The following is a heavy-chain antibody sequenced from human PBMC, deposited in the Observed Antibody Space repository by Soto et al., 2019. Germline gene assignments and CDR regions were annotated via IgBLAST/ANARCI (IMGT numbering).Heavy chain of an antibody. CDR2: INAGNGNT. Sequence: QVQLVQSGAEEKKPGASVKVSCKASGYTFTSYAMHWVRQAPGQRLEWMGWINAGNGNTKYSQKFQGRVTITRDTSASTAYMELSSLRSEDTAVYYCARGSGYYYWDDYWGHVTLVTVSS. CDR3: ARGSGYYYWDDY. V-gene: IGHV1-3*05. D-gene: IGHD3-22*01. CDR1: GYTFTSYA. J-gene: IGHJ4*01.